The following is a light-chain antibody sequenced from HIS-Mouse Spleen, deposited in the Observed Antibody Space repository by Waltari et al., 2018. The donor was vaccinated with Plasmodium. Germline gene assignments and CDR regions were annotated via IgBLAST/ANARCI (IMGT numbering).Light chain of an antibody. V-gene: IGLV2-11*01. CDR3: CSYAGSYTYVV. CDR1: SSAVGGYKY. J-gene: IGLJ2*01. CDR2: DVS. Sequence: QSALTQPRSVSGSPGQSVTISCTATSSAVGGYKYVPWYQQHPGKAPKLMIYDVSKRPSGVPDRFSGSKSGNTASLTISGLQAEDEADYYCCSYAGSYTYVVFGGGTKLTVL.